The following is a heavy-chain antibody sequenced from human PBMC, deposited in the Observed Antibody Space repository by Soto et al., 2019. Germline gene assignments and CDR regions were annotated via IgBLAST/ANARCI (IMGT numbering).Heavy chain of an antibody. Sequence: PGGSLRLSCAASGFTFSSYSMNWVRQAPGKGLGWVSSISSRSSYIYYADSVKGRFTISRDNAKNSLYLQMNSLRAEDTAVYYCARMAAAGFYYYYAMDVWGQGTTVTVSS. D-gene: IGHD6-13*01. V-gene: IGHV3-21*01. J-gene: IGHJ6*02. CDR2: ISSRSSYI. CDR3: ARMAAAGFYYYYAMDV. CDR1: GFTFSSYS.